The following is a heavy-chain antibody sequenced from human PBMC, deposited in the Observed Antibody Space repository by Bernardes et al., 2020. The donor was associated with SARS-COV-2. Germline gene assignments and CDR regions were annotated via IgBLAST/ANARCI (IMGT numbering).Heavy chain of an antibody. CDR2: IYYSGST. D-gene: IGHD2-2*02. CDR1: GGSISSSSYY. Sequence: SETLSLTCTVSGGSISSSSYYWGWIRQPPGKGLEWIVSIYYSGSTYYNPSLKSRVTISVDTSKNQFSLKLSSVTAADTAVYYCARDPVLGIVVVPAAIRGGAFDSWGKGTMVTVSS. CDR3: ARDPVLGIVVVPAAIRGGAFDS. V-gene: IGHV4-39*07. J-gene: IGHJ3*02.